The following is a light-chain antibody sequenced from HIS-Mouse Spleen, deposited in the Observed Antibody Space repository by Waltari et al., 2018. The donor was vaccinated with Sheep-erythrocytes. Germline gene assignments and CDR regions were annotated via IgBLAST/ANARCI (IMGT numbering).Light chain of an antibody. J-gene: IGLJ2*01. CDR2: QDS. CDR3: QAWDSSTVV. V-gene: IGLV3-1*01. Sequence: SYELTQPPSVSVSPGQTASITCSGDKLGAKYARGYQQKPGHSPVLVIYQDSKRPSGIPERFSGSNSGNTATLTISGTQAMDEADYYCQAWDSSTVVFGGGTKLTVL. CDR1: KLGAKY.